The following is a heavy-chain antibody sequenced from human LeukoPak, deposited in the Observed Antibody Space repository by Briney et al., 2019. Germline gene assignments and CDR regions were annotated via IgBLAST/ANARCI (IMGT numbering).Heavy chain of an antibody. J-gene: IGHJ4*02. V-gene: IGHV4-61*02. D-gene: IGHD2-15*01. CDR1: GGSISSGSYY. CDR2: IYTSGST. CDR3: ARAPYCSGGSCYTDVFDY. Sequence: SQTLSLTCAVSGGSISSGSYYWSWIRQPAGKGLEWIGRIYTSGSTNYNPSLKSRVTISVDTYKNQFSLKLSSVTAADTAVYYCARAPYCSGGSCYTDVFDYWGQGTLVTVSS.